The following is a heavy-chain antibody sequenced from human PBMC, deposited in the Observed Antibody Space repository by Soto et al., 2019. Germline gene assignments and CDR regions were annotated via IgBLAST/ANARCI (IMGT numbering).Heavy chain of an antibody. V-gene: IGHV2-5*02. J-gene: IGHJ4*02. CDR2: MYWGDDK. CDR3: AHRRTKRATIYFDY. CDR1: GFSLITSGEG. D-gene: IGHD5-12*01. Sequence: QITLKESGPTLVKPTQTLTLTCTFSGFSLITSGEGVGWIRQPPGKALEWLALMYWGDDKRYSPSLKSRLTIXRXTXXNQVVLTMTNLDPVDTATYYCAHRRTKRATIYFDYWGQGTLVTVSS.